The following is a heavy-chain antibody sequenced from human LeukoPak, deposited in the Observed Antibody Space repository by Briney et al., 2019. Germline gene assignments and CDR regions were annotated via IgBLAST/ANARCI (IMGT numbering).Heavy chain of an antibody. CDR2: IAYDGSNK. D-gene: IGHD1-26*01. CDR1: GFTFSSYA. CDR3: ARVYSFYGMDV. Sequence: PGGSLRLSCAASGFTFSSYAMHWVRQAPGKGLEWVAFIAYDGSNKYYADSVKGRFPISRNNSKNTLYLQMNSLRAEDTAVYYCARVYSFYGMDVWGQGTTVTVSS. J-gene: IGHJ6*02. V-gene: IGHV3-30-3*01.